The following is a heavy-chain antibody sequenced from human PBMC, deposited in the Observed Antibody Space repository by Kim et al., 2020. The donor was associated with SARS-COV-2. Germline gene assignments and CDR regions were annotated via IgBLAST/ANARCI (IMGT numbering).Heavy chain of an antibody. CDR2: TYYRSKWYN. Sequence: SQTLSLTCAISGDSVSSNSAAWNWIRQSPSRGLEWLGRTYYRSKWYNDYAVSVKSRITINPDTSKNQFSLQLISVTPEDTAVYYCTRDPHRYYYYGMDVWGQGTPVTVSS. CDR3: TRDPHRYYYYGMDV. CDR1: GDSVSSNSAA. J-gene: IGHJ6*02. V-gene: IGHV6-1*01.